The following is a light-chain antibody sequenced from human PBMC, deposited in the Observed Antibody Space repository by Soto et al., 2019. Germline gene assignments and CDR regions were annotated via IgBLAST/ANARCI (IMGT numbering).Light chain of an antibody. CDR3: MQNVQLPLT. CDR2: EVS. V-gene: IGKV2D-29*02. Sequence: DIVMTQTPLSLSVTPGQPASISCKSSQSLLHSDGKTYLCWYLQKPGQSPQLLIYEVSNRFSGVSDRFSCSGSGTDFTLEISRVGAEDVGIYYDMQNVQLPLTFGGGTKVEIK. CDR1: QSLLHSDGKTY. J-gene: IGKJ4*01.